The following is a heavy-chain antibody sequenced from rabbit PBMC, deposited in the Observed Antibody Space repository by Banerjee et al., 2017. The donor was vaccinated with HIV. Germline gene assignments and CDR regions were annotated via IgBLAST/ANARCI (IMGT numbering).Heavy chain of an antibody. J-gene: IGHJ4*01. Sequence: QEQLEESGGDLVKPEGSLTLTCTASGFTISSYHMGWVRQAPGKGLEWIGTIYAGSSGSAYYASWVNGRFTISKTSSTTVTLQMTSLTAADTATYFCARDRDWTLDLWGQGTLVTVS. CDR3: ARDRDWTLDL. V-gene: IGHV1S45*01. D-gene: IGHD4-2*01. CDR2: IYAGSSGSA. CDR1: GFTISSYH.